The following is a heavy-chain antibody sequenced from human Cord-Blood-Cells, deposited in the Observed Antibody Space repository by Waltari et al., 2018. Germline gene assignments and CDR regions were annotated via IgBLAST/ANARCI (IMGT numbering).Heavy chain of an antibody. J-gene: IGHJ6*02. V-gene: IGHV3-9*01. Sequence: EVQLVESGGGLVQPGRSLRLSCAASGFTFDDYAMHWVRQAPGTGLGWVSGISWNSGRIGYADSVKGRFTISRDNAKNSLYLQMNSLRAEDTALYYCAKVEPPYGMDVWGQGTTVTVSS. CDR2: ISWNSGRI. CDR1: GFTFDDYA. CDR3: AKVEPPYGMDV.